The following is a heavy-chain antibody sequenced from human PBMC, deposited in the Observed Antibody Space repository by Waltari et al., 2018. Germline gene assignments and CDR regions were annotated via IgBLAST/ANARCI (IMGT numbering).Heavy chain of an antibody. Sequence: EVQLVESGGGLAHPGGSLTLSCVGSGFTLRNYWMTWVRQAPGEGWGCVATMKKDGSERYDVDSVMGRFIISKDDAKNSLSLERNILAVEDTAIYYCARDSPDKHWKFFGNDHWGQGTLVNVSP. V-gene: IGHV3-7*01. CDR3: ARDSPDKHWKFFGNDH. J-gene: IGHJ4*02. CDR1: GFTLRNYW. CDR2: MKKDGSER. D-gene: IGHD1-1*01.